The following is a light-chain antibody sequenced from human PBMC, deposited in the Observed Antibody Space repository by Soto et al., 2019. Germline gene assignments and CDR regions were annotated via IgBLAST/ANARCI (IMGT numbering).Light chain of an antibody. V-gene: IGLV2-8*01. CDR3: SSYAASNSVI. Sequence: QSVLTQPPSASGSPGQSVTISCTGTSSDIGDYNYVSWYQQHPGKAPKLIISEVNKRPSGVPDRFSGSKSGNTASLTVSGLQAEDESDYYCSSYAASNSVIFGGGTQLTVL. CDR2: EVN. J-gene: IGLJ2*01. CDR1: SSDIGDYNY.